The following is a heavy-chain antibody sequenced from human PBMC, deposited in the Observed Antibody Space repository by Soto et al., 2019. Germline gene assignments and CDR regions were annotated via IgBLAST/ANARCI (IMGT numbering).Heavy chain of an antibody. CDR3: ARDQNGSGNCYTRYFDY. Sequence: SETLSLTCAVSGGSINSRYWWSWVRQSPGKGLEWIGEIYHSGSTNYNPSLKSRVTISVDKSKNQFSLNLSSVTAADTAVYYCARDQNGSGNCYTRYFDYWGQGTLVTVSS. V-gene: IGHV4-4*02. J-gene: IGHJ4*02. D-gene: IGHD3-10*01. CDR1: GGSINSRYW. CDR2: IYHSGST.